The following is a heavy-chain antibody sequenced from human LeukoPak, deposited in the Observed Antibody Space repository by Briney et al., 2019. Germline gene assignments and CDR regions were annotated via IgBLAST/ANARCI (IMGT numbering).Heavy chain of an antibody. Sequence: PGGSLRLSCAASGFTFSSYAMSWVRQAPGKGLEWVSAISGSGGSTYYADSVKGRFTISRDNSKNTLYLQMNSLRAEDTAVYYCAKNAPRLGGLMVYALPLHYFDYWGQGTLVTVSS. CDR3: AKNAPRLGGLMVYALPLHYFDY. D-gene: IGHD2-8*01. CDR1: GFTFSSYA. CDR2: ISGSGGST. J-gene: IGHJ4*02. V-gene: IGHV3-23*01.